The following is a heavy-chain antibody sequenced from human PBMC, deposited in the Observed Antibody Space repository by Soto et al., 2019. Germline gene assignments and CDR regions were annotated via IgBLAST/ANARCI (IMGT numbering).Heavy chain of an antibody. CDR3: ARYDRDYYYGMDV. CDR1: GLTFSTAG. V-gene: IGHV3-48*02. D-gene: IGHD3-9*01. Sequence: GGSLGLSCAVSGLTFSTAGINWVRQAPGKGLEWVSYISSSSSTIYYADSVKGRFTISRDNAKNSLYLQMNSLRDEDTAVYYCARYDRDYYYGMDVWGQGTTVTVSS. J-gene: IGHJ6*02. CDR2: ISSSSSTI.